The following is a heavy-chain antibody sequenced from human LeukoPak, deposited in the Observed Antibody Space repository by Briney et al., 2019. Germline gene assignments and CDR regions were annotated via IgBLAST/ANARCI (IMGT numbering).Heavy chain of an antibody. CDR2: IIPIFGTA. V-gene: IGHV1-69*13. CDR3: ASRPNFWSGYTNWFDP. D-gene: IGHD3-3*01. J-gene: IGHJ5*02. CDR1: GYTFTGYY. Sequence: GASVKVSCXASGYTFTGYYMHWVRQAPGQGLEWMGGIIPIFGTANYAQKFQGRVTITADESTSTAYMELSSLRSEDTAVYYCASRPNFWSGYTNWFDPWGQGTLVTVSS.